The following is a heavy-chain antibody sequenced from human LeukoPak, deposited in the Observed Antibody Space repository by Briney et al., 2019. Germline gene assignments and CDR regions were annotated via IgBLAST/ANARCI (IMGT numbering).Heavy chain of an antibody. CDR1: GFTFNNYA. J-gene: IGHJ4*02. V-gene: IGHV3-23*01. Sequence: GGSLRLSCAASGFTFNNYAMSWVRQAPGKGLEWVSALTDSGGSTYYADSVKGRFTISRDNSKNTLYLQMNSLRVEDTAVYYCAKATDYGYWSQGTLVTVSS. CDR2: LTDSGGST. CDR3: AKATDYGY. D-gene: IGHD1-26*01.